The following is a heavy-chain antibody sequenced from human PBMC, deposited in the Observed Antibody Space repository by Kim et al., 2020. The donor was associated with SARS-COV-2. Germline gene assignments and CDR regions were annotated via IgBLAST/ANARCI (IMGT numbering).Heavy chain of an antibody. Sequence: GGSLRLSCAASGFTFSSYGMHWVRQAPGKGLEWVAVISYDGSNKYYADSVKGRFTISRDNSKNTLYLQMNSLRAEDTAVYYCAKDRDYYGSGSYSGSWFDPWGQGTLVTVSS. J-gene: IGHJ5*02. CDR1: GFTFSSYG. D-gene: IGHD3-10*01. V-gene: IGHV3-30*18. CDR2: ISYDGSNK. CDR3: AKDRDYYGSGSYSGSWFDP.